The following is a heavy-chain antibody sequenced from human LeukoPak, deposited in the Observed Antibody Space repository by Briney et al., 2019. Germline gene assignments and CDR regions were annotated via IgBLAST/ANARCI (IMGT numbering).Heavy chain of an antibody. CDR3: ARDVRYCSGGSCYPPNWFDH. J-gene: IGHJ5*02. D-gene: IGHD2-15*01. CDR1: GYTFTGYY. V-gene: IGHV1-2*06. Sequence: ASVKVSCKASGYTFTGYYMHWVRQAPGQGLEWMGRINPNSGGTNYAQKFQGRVTMTRDTSISTAYMELSRLRSDDTAVYYCARDVRYCSGGSCYPPNWFDHWGQGTLVTVSS. CDR2: INPNSGGT.